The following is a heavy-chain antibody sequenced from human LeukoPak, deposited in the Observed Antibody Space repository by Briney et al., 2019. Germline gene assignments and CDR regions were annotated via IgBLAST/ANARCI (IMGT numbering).Heavy chain of an antibody. Sequence: GESLKISCKGSGYSFTTYWIGWVRQMPGKGLEWMGIIYPGDSDTRYSPSFQGHVTISGDKSISTAYLQWSSLKASDTAMYYCARQYHYDSSGYPYAFEIWGQGTMVTVSS. V-gene: IGHV5-51*01. CDR3: ARQYHYDSSGYPYAFEI. D-gene: IGHD3-22*01. J-gene: IGHJ3*02. CDR1: GYSFTTYW. CDR2: IYPGDSDT.